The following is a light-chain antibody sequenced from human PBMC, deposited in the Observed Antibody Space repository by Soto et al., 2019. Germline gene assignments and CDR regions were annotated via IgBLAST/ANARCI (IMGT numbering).Light chain of an antibody. V-gene: IGKV1-39*01. CDR2: TAS. Sequence: DIQMTQSPYSLSASVGDRVTITCRASQSINSYLNWYQQKPGKAPKLLIYTASSLQSGVPSRFSGSGSGTDFTLTISSLQPEDFATYYCQQSYSIPLTFGGGTKVEIK. CDR1: QSINSY. CDR3: QQSYSIPLT. J-gene: IGKJ4*01.